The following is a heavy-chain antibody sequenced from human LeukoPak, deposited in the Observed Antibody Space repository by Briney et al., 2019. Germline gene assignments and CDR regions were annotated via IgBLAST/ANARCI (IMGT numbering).Heavy chain of an antibody. CDR2: IYYSGST. V-gene: IGHV4-61*05. CDR1: GDSISSSNYY. Sequence: SETLSLTCAVSGDSISSSNYYWGWIRQSPGKGLEWIGYIYYSGSTNYNPSLKSRVTISLDTSKNQFSLRLSSVTAADTAVYYCARSEYSYGADAFDIWGQGTMVTVSS. D-gene: IGHD5-18*01. J-gene: IGHJ3*02. CDR3: ARSEYSYGADAFDI.